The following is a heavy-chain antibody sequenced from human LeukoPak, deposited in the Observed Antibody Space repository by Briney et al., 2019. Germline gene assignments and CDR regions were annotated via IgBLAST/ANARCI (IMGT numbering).Heavy chain of an antibody. J-gene: IGHJ5*02. CDR1: GGTFSSYA. CDR3: ARDPHYGSGSYYPNWFDP. D-gene: IGHD3-10*01. CDR2: ISAYNGNT. V-gene: IGHV1-18*01. Sequence: GASVKVSCKASGGTFSSYAISWVRQAPGQGLEWMGWISAYNGNTNYAQKLQGRVTMTTDTSTSTAYMELRSLRSDDTAVYYCARDPHYGSGSYYPNWFDPWGQGTLVTVSS.